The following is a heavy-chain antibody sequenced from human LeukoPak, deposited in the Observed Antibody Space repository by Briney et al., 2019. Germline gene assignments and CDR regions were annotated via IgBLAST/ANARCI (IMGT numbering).Heavy chain of an antibody. CDR1: GFTFSSYS. V-gene: IGHV3-48*04. J-gene: IGHJ4*02. D-gene: IGHD6-19*01. CDR2: ISSSGSTI. Sequence: GGSLRLSCAASGFTFSSYSMNWVRQAPGKGLEWVSSISSSGSTIYYADSVKGRFTISRDNAKNSLYLQMNSLRAEDTAVYYCARAEYSSGWYDYWGQGTLVTVSS. CDR3: ARAEYSSGWYDY.